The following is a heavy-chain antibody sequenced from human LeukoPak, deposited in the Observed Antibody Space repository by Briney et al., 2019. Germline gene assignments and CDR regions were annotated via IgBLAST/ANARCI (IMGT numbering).Heavy chain of an antibody. CDR1: GFSVSSNY. V-gene: IGHV3-53*01. CDR3: AREGRFQSFDY. J-gene: IGHJ4*02. CDR2: IYTGGTT. Sequence: GGSLRLSCAASGFSVSSNYVSWVRQVPGKGLEWVSVIYTGGTTHYAPSVMGRFTISRDDSQNTVHLHMSGLRDEDTALYYCAREGRFQSFDYWGQGTLVAVSS.